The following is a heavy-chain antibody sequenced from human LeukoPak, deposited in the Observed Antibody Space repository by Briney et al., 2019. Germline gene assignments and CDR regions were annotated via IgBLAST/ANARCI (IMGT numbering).Heavy chain of an antibody. CDR1: GFTFSSYA. J-gene: IGHJ3*02. CDR2: ISGSGGST. D-gene: IGHD3-22*01. Sequence: PGGSLRLSCAASGFTFSSYAMSWVRQAPGKGLEWVSAISGSGGSTYYADSVKGRFTISRDNSKNTLYLQMNSLRAEDTAVYYCAKTRITMIVVVIRRDAFDIWGQGTIVTVSS. V-gene: IGHV3-23*01. CDR3: AKTRITMIVVVIRRDAFDI.